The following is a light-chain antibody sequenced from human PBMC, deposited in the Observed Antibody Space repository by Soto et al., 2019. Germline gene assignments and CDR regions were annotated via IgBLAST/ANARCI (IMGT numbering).Light chain of an antibody. V-gene: IGKV1-39*01. CDR3: QQSYSDPRT. CDR2: DAS. Sequence: DIQMTQSPSSLSASVGDRVTITCRASQSISSYLNWYPQKPGKAPKLLIFDASSLQSGVPSRFSGSGSGTDFTLTISSLQPEDFSIYYCQQSYSDPRTFGQGTKVELK. J-gene: IGKJ1*01. CDR1: QSISSY.